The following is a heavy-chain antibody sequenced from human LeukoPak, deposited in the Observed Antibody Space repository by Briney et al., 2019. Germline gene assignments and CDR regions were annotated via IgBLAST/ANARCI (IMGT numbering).Heavy chain of an antibody. D-gene: IGHD2-2*02. CDR1: GGSISSGGYY. J-gene: IGHJ4*02. V-gene: IGHV4-31*03. CDR2: IYYSGST. Sequence: SETLSLTCTVSGGSISSGGYYWSWIRQHPGKGLEWIGYIYYSGSTYYNPSLKSRVTISVDTSKNQFSLELSSVTAADTAVYYCARTDCSSTSCYNGYWGQGTLVTVS. CDR3: ARTDCSSTSCYNGY.